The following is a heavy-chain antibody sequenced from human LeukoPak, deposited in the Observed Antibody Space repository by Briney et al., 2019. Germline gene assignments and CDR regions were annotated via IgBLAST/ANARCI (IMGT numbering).Heavy chain of an antibody. D-gene: IGHD3-22*01. CDR3: ARVGYYDSSGYYPNWFDP. CDR1: GGSFSGYY. J-gene: IGHJ5*02. CDR2: IYYSGST. V-gene: IGHV4-59*01. Sequence: ETLSLTCAVYGGSFSGYYWSWIRQPPGKGLEWIGYIYYSGSTNYNPSLKSRVTISVDTSKNQFSLKLSSVTAADTAVYYCARVGYYDSSGYYPNWFDPWGQGTLVTVSS.